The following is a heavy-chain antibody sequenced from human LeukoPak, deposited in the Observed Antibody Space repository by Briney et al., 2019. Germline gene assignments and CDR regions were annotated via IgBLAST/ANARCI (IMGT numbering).Heavy chain of an antibody. CDR2: IYSSGST. Sequence: SETLSLTCTVSGASISSFHWTWIRQPAGKGLEWIGLIYSSGSTIYNPSLKSRVAISVDMTKNQLSLKLSSVTAADTAMYYCARKDGDYWGQGTLVTVSS. J-gene: IGHJ4*02. CDR1: GASISSFH. CDR3: ARKDGDY. V-gene: IGHV4-4*07.